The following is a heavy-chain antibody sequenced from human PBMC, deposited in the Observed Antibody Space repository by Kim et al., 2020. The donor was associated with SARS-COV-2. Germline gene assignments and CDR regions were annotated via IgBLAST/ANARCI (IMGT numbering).Heavy chain of an antibody. CDR1: GYTFTGYY. D-gene: IGHD4-17*01. V-gene: IGHV1-2*02. J-gene: IGHJ6*02. CDR3: ASRSAVTTVGYYYYYGMDV. Sequence: ASVKVSCKASGYTFTGYYMHWVRQAPGQGLEWMGWINPNSGGTNYAQKFQGRVTMTRDTSISTAYMELSRLRSDDTAVYYCASRSAVTTVGYYYYYGMDVWGQGTTVTVSS. CDR2: INPNSGGT.